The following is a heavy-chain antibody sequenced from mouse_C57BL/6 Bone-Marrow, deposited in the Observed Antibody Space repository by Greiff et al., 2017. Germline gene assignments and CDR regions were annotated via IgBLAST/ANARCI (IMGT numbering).Heavy chain of an antibody. Sequence: QVQLQQSGPELVKPGASVKISCKASGYAFSSSWMNWVKQRPGKGLEWIGRIYPGDGDTNYNGKFKGKATLTADKSSSTAYMQLSSLTSEDSAVYFCARGPHYGSSYDWDFEVWGTGTTVTVSS. CDR3: ARGPHYGSSYDWDFEV. D-gene: IGHD1-1*01. J-gene: IGHJ1*03. V-gene: IGHV1-82*01. CDR2: IYPGDGDT. CDR1: GYAFSSSW.